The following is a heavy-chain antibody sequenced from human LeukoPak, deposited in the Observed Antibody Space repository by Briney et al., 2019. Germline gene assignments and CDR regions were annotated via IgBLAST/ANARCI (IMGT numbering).Heavy chain of an antibody. CDR2: ISSNGGST. D-gene: IGHD3-22*01. Sequence: GGSLRLSCSASGFTFSSYAMHWVRQAPGKGLEYVSAISSNGGSTYYADSVKGRFTISRDNSKNTLYLQMSSLRAEDTAVYHCARAPLSVYYYDSSGYLDYWGQGTLVTVSS. CDR1: GFTFSSYA. V-gene: IGHV3-64D*06. J-gene: IGHJ4*02. CDR3: ARAPLSVYYYDSSGYLDY.